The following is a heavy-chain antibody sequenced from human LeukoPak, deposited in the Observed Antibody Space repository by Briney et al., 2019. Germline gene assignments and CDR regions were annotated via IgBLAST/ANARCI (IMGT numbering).Heavy chain of an antibody. V-gene: IGHV3-30*18. CDR1: GLTFSSYG. Sequence: GGSLRLSCAASGLTFSSYGMHWVRQAPGKGLEWVAVISYDGSNKYYADSVKGRFTISRDNSKNTLYLQMNSLRAEDTAVYYCAKETGYGDYGVHNDYWGQGTLVTVSS. J-gene: IGHJ4*02. CDR3: AKETGYGDYGVHNDY. CDR2: ISYDGSNK. D-gene: IGHD4-17*01.